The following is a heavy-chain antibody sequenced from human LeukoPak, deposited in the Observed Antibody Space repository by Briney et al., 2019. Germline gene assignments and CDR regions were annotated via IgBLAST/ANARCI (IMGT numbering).Heavy chain of an antibody. V-gene: IGHV3-30*02. CDR2: IRKDGSNI. D-gene: IGHD5-12*01. J-gene: IGHJ6*04. Sequence: PGRSLRLSCAASGFSFTYGMHWVRQAPGKGLEWVTYIRKDGSNIYYAESVKGRFTISRDNSKNTLYLQMNSLRAEDTAVYYCAKDPTYSGYGGLDVWGKGTTVTVSS. CDR3: AKDPTYSGYGGLDV. CDR1: GFSFTYG.